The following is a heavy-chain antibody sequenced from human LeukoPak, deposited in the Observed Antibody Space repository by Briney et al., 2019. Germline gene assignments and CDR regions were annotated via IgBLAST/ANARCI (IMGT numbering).Heavy chain of an antibody. D-gene: IGHD3-10*01. CDR1: GFTFSSYW. CDR3: ARGGITMVRGVTFDY. V-gene: IGHV3-7*03. J-gene: IGHJ4*02. CDR2: INQDGSAQ. Sequence: PGGSLRLSCAASGFTFSSYWMNWVRQAPGKGLEWVANINQDGSAQYYVDSVKGRFTFSRDNAMNSLFLQMNSLRAEDTAVYYCARGGITMVRGVTFDYWGQGTLVTVSS.